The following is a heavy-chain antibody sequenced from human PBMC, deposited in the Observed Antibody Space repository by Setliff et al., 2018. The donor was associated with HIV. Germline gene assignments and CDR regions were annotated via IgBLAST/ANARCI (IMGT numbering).Heavy chain of an antibody. D-gene: IGHD3-3*01. CDR1: DGSVRSSSYY. Sequence: SLTCTVSDGSVRSSSYYWGWIRQPPGKGLEWIGNIYYSGSTHYNPSLKSQVTMSVDTSRSQFSLKLRSVTAADTAVYYCARHKTNYDFYAFDVWGQGTMVTVSS. CDR2: IYYSGST. J-gene: IGHJ3*01. V-gene: IGHV4-39*01. CDR3: ARHKTNYDFYAFDV.